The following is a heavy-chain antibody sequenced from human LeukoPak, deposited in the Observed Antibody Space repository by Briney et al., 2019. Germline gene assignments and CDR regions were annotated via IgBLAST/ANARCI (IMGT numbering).Heavy chain of an antibody. V-gene: IGHV3-15*07. D-gene: IGHD3-9*01. CDR3: ARWDDLLLIDY. J-gene: IGHJ4*02. CDR1: GFTFSNAW. CDR2: IKSKTDGGTT. Sequence: GGSLRLPCAASGFTFSNAWMNWVRQAPGKGLEWVGRIKSKTDGGTTDYAAPVKGRFTISRDDSKNTPYLQMNSLKTEDTAVYYCARWDDLLLIDYWGQGTLVTVSS.